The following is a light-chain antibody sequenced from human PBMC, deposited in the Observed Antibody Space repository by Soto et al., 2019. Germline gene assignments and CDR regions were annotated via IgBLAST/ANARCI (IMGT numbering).Light chain of an antibody. CDR2: DAS. CDR3: QHHHNWSPFT. CDR1: QSVRSK. V-gene: IGKV3-15*01. Sequence: EIVMTQSPATLAVSPGERATLSCRASQSVRSKLAWYQQQPGQAPRLLIYDASTRATGIPARFSGSGSGTEFTLTISSLQSEDFEVYFCQHHHNWSPFTFGPGTKVDIK. J-gene: IGKJ3*01.